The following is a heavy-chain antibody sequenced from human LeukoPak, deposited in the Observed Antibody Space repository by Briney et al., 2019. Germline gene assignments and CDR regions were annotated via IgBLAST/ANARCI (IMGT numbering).Heavy chain of an antibody. V-gene: IGHV3-21*01. CDR3: AIIPLGANYYGMDV. J-gene: IGHJ6*02. CDR1: GFTFSSYS. CDR2: ISSSSSYI. Sequence: PGGSLRLSWAASGFTFSSYSMNWVRQAPGKGLEWVSSISSSSSYINYADSVKGRFTISRDNAKNSLYLQMNSLRAEDTAVYYCAIIPLGANYYGMDVWGQGTTVTVSS. D-gene: IGHD2-15*01.